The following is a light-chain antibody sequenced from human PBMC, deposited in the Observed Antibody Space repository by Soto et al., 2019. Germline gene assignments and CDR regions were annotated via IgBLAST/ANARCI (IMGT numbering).Light chain of an antibody. V-gene: IGLV4-60*02. CDR3: ETWDTNVVV. J-gene: IGLJ2*01. CDR1: SGHSTYI. Sequence: QPVLTQSSSASASLGSSVKLTCTLSSGHSTYIIAWHQQQPGKAPRYLMKLEGSGSYNKGSGIPDRFSGSSSGADRYLTISNHQFEDEAGYYCETWDTNVVVFGGGTKLTVL. CDR2: LEGSGSY.